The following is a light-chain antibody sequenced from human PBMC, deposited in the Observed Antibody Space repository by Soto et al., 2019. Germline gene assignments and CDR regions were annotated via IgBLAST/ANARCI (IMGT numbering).Light chain of an antibody. CDR3: SSYTTTSTPCV. V-gene: IGLV2-14*02. J-gene: IGLJ1*01. Sequence: QSALTQPASVSGSPGQSITISCTGTSSNVGSYKLVSWYQQHPGKAPKLMIFEVSHRPSGASNHFSGYKSGNTASLTISGLQAEDEADYYCSSYTTTSTPCVFGTGTKVTVL. CDR2: EVS. CDR1: SSNVGSYKL.